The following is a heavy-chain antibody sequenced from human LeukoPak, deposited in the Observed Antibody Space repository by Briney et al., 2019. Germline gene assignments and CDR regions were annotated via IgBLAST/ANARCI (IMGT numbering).Heavy chain of an antibody. D-gene: IGHD4-11*01. V-gene: IGHV3-7*01. CDR1: GFAFSSYW. Sequence: GGPLRLSCVASGFAFSSYWMSWVRQAPGKGLELVANISPDGSAEDYVDSVRGRFAISRDNAKRSLYLQMSSLSPEDTAVYYCANQAYSQFDYWGQGTLVSVSS. CDR3: ANQAYSQFDY. CDR2: ISPDGSAE. J-gene: IGHJ4*02.